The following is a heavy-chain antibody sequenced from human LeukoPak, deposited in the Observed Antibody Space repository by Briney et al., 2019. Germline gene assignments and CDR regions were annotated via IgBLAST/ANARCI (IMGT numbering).Heavy chain of an antibody. D-gene: IGHD2-15*01. V-gene: IGHV3-33*08. J-gene: IGHJ6*02. Sequence: GGSLRLSCAASGFTFSSYGMHWVRQAPGKGLEWVAVIWYGGSNKYYADSVKGRFTISRDNSKNSLYLQMNSLRADDTAVYYCARDDDCSGGSCYSYGMDVWGQGTTVTVSS. CDR2: IWYGGSNK. CDR1: GFTFSSYG. CDR3: ARDDDCSGGSCYSYGMDV.